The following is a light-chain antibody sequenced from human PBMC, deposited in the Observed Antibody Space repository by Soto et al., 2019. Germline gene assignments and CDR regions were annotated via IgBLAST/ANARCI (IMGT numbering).Light chain of an antibody. CDR3: SSYTIISTVI. J-gene: IGLJ2*01. Sequence: QSALTQPAYVSGSPGQSITISCTGTSSDVGGYNYISWYQQHPGKAPKFIIYDVRKRPSGVSNRCSGSRSGNTASLTISGLQAEDEADYYCSSYTIISTVIFGGLTKLTVL. CDR2: DVR. V-gene: IGLV2-14*01. CDR1: SSDVGGYNY.